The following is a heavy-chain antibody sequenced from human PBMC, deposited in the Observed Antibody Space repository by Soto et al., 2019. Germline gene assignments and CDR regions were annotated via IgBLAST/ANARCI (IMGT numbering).Heavy chain of an antibody. D-gene: IGHD3-9*01. J-gene: IGHJ3*02. V-gene: IGHV4-39*01. CDR1: GGSISSSSYY. CDR2: IYYSGST. Sequence: SETLSLTCTVSGGSISSSSYYWGWIRQPPGKGLEWIGSIYYSGSTYYNPSLKSRVTISVDTSKNQFSLKLSSVTAADTAVYYCARLTPQSGPRILDDILTGYQTIDAFDIWGQGTMVTVSS. CDR3: ARLTPQSGPRILDDILTGYQTIDAFDI.